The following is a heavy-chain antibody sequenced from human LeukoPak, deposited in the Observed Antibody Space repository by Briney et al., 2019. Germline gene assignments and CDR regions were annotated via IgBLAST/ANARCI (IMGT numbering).Heavy chain of an antibody. J-gene: IGHJ3*02. CDR3: ARSGGPVITIFGVVVERNDAFDI. Sequence: SETLSLTCTVSGGSISSYYWSWIRQPPGKGLEWIGYIYYRGSTNYNPSLKSRVTISVDTSKNQFSLKLSSVTAADTAVYYCARSGGPVITIFGVVVERNDAFDIWGQGTMVTVSS. CDR2: IYYRGST. D-gene: IGHD3-3*01. CDR1: GGSISSYY. V-gene: IGHV4-59*01.